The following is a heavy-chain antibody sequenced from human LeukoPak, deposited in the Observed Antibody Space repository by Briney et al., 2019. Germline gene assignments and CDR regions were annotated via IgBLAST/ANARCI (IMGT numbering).Heavy chain of an antibody. CDR3: AKFLSVLRFLEWSPERYGVDV. D-gene: IGHD3-3*01. Sequence: PGGSLRLSCATSGFTFKNYGMHWVRQAPNKGLEWVAVIWYDGSQKYYAESTKGRFTISRDNSKNTLYLQMDSLRDEDTAVYYCAKFLSVLRFLEWSPERYGVDVWGQGTTVTVSS. J-gene: IGHJ6*02. V-gene: IGHV3-33*06. CDR1: GFTFKNYG. CDR2: IWYDGSQK.